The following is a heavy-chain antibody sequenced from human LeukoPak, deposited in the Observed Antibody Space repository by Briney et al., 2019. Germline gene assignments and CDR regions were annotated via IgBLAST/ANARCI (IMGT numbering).Heavy chain of an antibody. D-gene: IGHD3-10*01. CDR2: IYFSGAT. CDR3: ARGHYSYIDY. J-gene: IGHJ4*02. V-gene: IGHV4-39*07. CDR1: GGSVSSSSYF. Sequence: PSETLSLTCTVSGGSVSSSSYFWGWIRQSPGKGLEWIGNIYFSGATYYNPSLASRVTISVDTSKNQFSLKLSSVTAADTAVYYCARGHYSYIDYWGQGTLVTVSS.